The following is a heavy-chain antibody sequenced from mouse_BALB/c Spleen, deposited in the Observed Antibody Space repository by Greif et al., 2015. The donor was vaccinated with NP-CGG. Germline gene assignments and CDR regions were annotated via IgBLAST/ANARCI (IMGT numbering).Heavy chain of an antibody. J-gene: IGHJ1*01. Sequence: EVKVVESGGGLVQPGGSLRLSCATSGFTFTDYYMSWVRQPPGKALEWLGFIRNKANGYTTEYSASVKGRFTISRDNSQSILYLQMNTLRAEDSATYYCARGIRRYWYFDVWGAGTTVTVSS. V-gene: IGHV7-3*02. CDR2: IRNKANGYTT. CDR1: GFTFTDYY. CDR3: ARGIRRYWYFDV.